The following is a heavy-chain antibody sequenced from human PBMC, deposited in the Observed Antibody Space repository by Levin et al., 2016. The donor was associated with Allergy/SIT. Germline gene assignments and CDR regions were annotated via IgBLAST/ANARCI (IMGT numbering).Heavy chain of an antibody. D-gene: IGHD6-19*01. CDR2: IYSSGST. V-gene: IGHV4-59*01. CDR3: ARVSSGFTNWFDP. Sequence: SETLSLTCTVSGGSIGNDYWSWIRQSPGKGLEWIAYIYSSGSTNYNPSLKSRVTISVDTSKNQFSLKLNSVTAADTAVYYCARVSSGFTNWFDPWGQGTLVTVSS. CDR1: GGSIGNDY. J-gene: IGHJ5*02.